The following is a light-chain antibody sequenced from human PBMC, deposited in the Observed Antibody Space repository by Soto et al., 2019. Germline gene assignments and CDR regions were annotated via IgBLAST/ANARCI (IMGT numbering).Light chain of an antibody. Sequence: QPVLTQSSSASASLGSSVKLTCTLSSGHSSYIIAWHQHQPGKAPRYLLKLEGSGSHNKGSGVPDRFSGSSSGADRYLTISNLQFEDEANYYCETWDSNTRVFGGGTKLTVL. J-gene: IGLJ2*01. CDR1: SGHSSYI. V-gene: IGLV4-60*02. CDR3: ETWDSNTRV. CDR2: LEGSGSH.